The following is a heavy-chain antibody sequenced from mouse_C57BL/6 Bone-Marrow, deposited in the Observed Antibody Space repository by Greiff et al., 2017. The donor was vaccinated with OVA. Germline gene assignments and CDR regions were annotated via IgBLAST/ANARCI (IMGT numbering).Heavy chain of an antibody. V-gene: IGHV1-59*01. CDR2: IDPSDSYT. CDR3: GRGDYGSSPSFDD. CDR1: GYTFTSYW. Sequence: VKLQQPGAELVRPGTSVKLSCKASGYTFTSYWMHWVKQRPGQGLEWIGVIDPSDSYTNYNQKFKGKATLTVDTSSSTAYMQLSSLTSEDSAVYYCGRGDYGSSPSFDDWGQGTTLTVSS. J-gene: IGHJ2*01. D-gene: IGHD1-1*01.